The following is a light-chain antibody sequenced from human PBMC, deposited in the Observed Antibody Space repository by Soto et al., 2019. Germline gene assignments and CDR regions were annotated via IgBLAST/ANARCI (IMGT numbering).Light chain of an antibody. V-gene: IGKV3-20*01. J-gene: IGKJ5*01. CDR3: QQYGSSPIT. CDR1: QSVSSSY. Sequence: EIVLTQSPGTLSLPPGERATLSCRASQSVSSSYLARYQQKPGQAPRLLIFGASRRATGTPDRYSGSGSGTEFTLTISRLQPEDFAVYYCQQYGSSPITFGQGTRLEIK. CDR2: GAS.